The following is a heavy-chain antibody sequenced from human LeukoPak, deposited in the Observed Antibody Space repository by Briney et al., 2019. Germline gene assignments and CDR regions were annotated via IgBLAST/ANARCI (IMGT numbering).Heavy chain of an antibody. D-gene: IGHD3-9*01. CDR1: GYTFTSYY. Sequence: ASVKVSCKASGYTFTSYYMHWVRQAPGQGLEWMGIINPSGGNTNYAQKFQGRVTMTRDTSTTTVCMELSSLRFEDTAVYYCAREVAYYDFLTGQYYFDYWGQGALVTVSS. J-gene: IGHJ4*02. CDR3: AREVAYYDFLTGQYYFDY. CDR2: INPSGGNT. V-gene: IGHV1-46*01.